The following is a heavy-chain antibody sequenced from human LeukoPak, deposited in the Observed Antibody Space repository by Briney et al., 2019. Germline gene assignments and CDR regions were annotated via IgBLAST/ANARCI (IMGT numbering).Heavy chain of an antibody. CDR2: IIPIFGTA. V-gene: IGHV1-69*06. J-gene: IGHJ4*02. D-gene: IGHD2-15*01. CDR1: RGTFINYA. CDR3: ARGGVRGYCSGGSCYCEFDY. Sequence: AVKVSLQSSRGTFINYAINWVRPAPGQGLEWMGGIIPIFGTANYAQKFQGRVTIIADKSTSTAYMELSSLRSEDTAVYYCARGGVRGYCSGGSCYCEFDYWGQGTLVTVSS.